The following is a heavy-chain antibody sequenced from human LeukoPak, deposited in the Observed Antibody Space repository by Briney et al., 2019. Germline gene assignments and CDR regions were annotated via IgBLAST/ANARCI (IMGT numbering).Heavy chain of an antibody. J-gene: IGHJ6*03. CDR3: ARGPQWRGDYYYIDV. D-gene: IGHD6-19*01. V-gene: IGHV1-8*01. CDR2: MNPNSGNT. CDR1: GYTFTNFD. Sequence: GASVKVFCKASGYTFTNFDINWVRQATGQGLEWMGWMNPNSGNTGYAQKFQGRVTMTMNTSITTAYMELSSLISEDTAVYYCARGPQWRGDYYYIDVWGRGTTVTVSS.